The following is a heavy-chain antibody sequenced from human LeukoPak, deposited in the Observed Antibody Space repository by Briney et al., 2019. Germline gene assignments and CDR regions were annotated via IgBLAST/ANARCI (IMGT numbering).Heavy chain of an antibody. CDR2: IRYDGTNI. V-gene: IGHV3-30*02. J-gene: IGHJ4*02. CDR1: GFTFTSYG. CDR3: AKEGADFRHVDY. D-gene: IGHD3-3*01. Sequence: QPGGSLRLSCVASGFTFTSYGMQWARQAPGRGLEWVAFIRYDGTNIAYVDSVRGRFTISRDNSKNTLYLQMNSLRLEDTALYYCAKEGADFRHVDYWGQGTLVTVSS.